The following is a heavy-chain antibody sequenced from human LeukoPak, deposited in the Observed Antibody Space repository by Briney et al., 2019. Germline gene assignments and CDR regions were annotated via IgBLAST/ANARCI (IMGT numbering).Heavy chain of an antibody. J-gene: IGHJ3*02. V-gene: IGHV4-39*01. Sequence: SETLSLTCTVSGGSISNNYYWGWIRRPPGRGLEWIGTISYGGSTYYNPFLKSRVTISVDTSQNQFSLKLSSVTAADTAVYYCARLDFYGDSVFDAFDIWGQGTMVSVSS. CDR3: ARLDFYGDSVFDAFDI. D-gene: IGHD4-17*01. CDR1: GGSISNNYY. CDR2: ISYGGST.